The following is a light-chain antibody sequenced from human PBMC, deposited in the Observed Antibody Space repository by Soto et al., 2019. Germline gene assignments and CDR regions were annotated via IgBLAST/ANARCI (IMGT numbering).Light chain of an antibody. CDR1: RTDVDNYDY. CDR3: TSQTRRTLFSV. Sequence: QSALTQPASVSGSPEQLIAISCTGVRTDVDNYDYVSWYQQHPGQVPQLIIYDVSNRPSGVSDRFSGSKSGSTASLTISGLQAEDVVYYYCTSQTRRTLFSVFASGLKVPV. J-gene: IGLJ1*01. V-gene: IGLV2-14*03. CDR2: DVS.